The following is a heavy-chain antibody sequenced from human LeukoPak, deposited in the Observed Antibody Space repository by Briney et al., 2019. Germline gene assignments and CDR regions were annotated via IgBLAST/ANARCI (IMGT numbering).Heavy chain of an antibody. J-gene: IGHJ4*02. D-gene: IGHD6-13*01. Sequence: WASVKVSCKASGYTFTGYYMHWVRQAPGQGLEWMGWINPNSGGTNYAQKFQGRVTMTRDTSISTAYMELSRLRSDDTAVYYCARDHSSSCQLLDYWGQGTLVTISS. CDR1: GYTFTGYY. CDR3: ARDHSSSCQLLDY. V-gene: IGHV1-2*02. CDR2: INPNSGGT.